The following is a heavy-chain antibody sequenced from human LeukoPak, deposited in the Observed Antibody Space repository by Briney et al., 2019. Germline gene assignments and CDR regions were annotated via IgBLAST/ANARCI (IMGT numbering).Heavy chain of an antibody. D-gene: IGHD3-22*01. V-gene: IGHV1-2*02. Sequence: ASVKVSCKASGYTFTGYYMHWVRQAPGQGLEWMGWINPNSGGTNYAQKFQGRVTMTRDTSISTAYMELSRLRSDDTAVYYCARAMKTYYYDSSGPDDGFDPWGQGTLVTVSS. CDR2: INPNSGGT. CDR3: ARAMKTYYYDSSGPDDGFDP. CDR1: GYTFTGYY. J-gene: IGHJ5*02.